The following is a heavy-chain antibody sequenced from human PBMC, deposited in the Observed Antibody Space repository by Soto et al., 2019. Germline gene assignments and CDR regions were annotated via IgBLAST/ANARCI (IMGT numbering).Heavy chain of an antibody. D-gene: IGHD3-3*01. V-gene: IGHV3-23*01. J-gene: IGHJ6*02. Sequence: HPGGSLRLSCAASGFTFSSYAMSWVRQAPGKGLEWVPAISGSGGSTYYADSVKGRFTISRDNSKNTLYLQMNSLRAEDTAVYYCASGKDDYDFWSGYPNYGMDVWGQGTTVTVSS. CDR1: GFTFSSYA. CDR2: ISGSGGST. CDR3: ASGKDDYDFWSGYPNYGMDV.